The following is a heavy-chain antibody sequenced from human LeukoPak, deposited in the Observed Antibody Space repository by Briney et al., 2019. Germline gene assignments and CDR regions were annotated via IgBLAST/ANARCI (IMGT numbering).Heavy chain of an antibody. CDR2: ISHDGGTK. Sequence: PGGSLRLSCAASGFSFSNFAIHWVRQAPGKGPEWLAVISHDGGTKHYADSVKGRFTISRDNSNNSLSLQMNSLSAEDTAVYYCARARGGWHLLPLDFWGQGTLVTVSS. CDR3: ARARGGWHLLPLDF. CDR1: GFSFSNFA. V-gene: IGHV3-30*04. J-gene: IGHJ4*02. D-gene: IGHD1-26*01.